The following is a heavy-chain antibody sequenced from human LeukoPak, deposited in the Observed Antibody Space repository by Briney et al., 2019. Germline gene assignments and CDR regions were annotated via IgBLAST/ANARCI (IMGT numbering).Heavy chain of an antibody. D-gene: IGHD1-26*01. J-gene: IGHJ4*02. CDR1: GFTFSSYA. CDR2: ISDSGGST. CDR3: ARVSVVGAQTHDY. V-gene: IGHV3-23*01. Sequence: GGSLRLSCAASGFTFSSYAMSWVRQAPGKGLEWVSAISDSGGSTYYADSVKGRFTISRDNSKNTLYLQMNSLRAEDTAVYYCARVSVVGAQTHDYWGQGTLVTVSS.